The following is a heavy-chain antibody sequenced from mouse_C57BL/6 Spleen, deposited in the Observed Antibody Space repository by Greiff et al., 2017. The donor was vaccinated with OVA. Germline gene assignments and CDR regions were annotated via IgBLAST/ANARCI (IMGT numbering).Heavy chain of an antibody. Sequence: VQLQQSGAELVKPGASVKLSCKASGYTFTSYWMHWVKQRPGRGLEWIGRIDPNSGGTKYNEKFKSKATLTVDKPSSTAYMQLSSLTSEDSAVYYGARWELLDDYGEDYDYWGQGTTLTVSS. CDR3: ARWELLDDYGEDYDY. V-gene: IGHV1-72*01. D-gene: IGHD2-4*01. J-gene: IGHJ2*01. CDR1: GYTFTSYW. CDR2: IDPNSGGT.